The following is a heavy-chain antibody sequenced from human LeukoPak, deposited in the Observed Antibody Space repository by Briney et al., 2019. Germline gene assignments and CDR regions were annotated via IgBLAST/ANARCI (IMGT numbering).Heavy chain of an antibody. D-gene: IGHD1/OR15-1a*01. CDR3: AKGGEQKTFRCGMDS. J-gene: IGHJ4*02. CDR2: MSNDGGIK. V-gene: IGHV3-30*18. CDR1: GFTFSDYY. Sequence: GGSLRLSCAASGFTFSDYYMHWVRQAPGKGLEWVAPMSNDGGIKYYASSVRGRFTISRDNPENTLYLQMNSLRVDDTAVYYCAKGGEQKTFRCGMDSWGQGTPVTVSS.